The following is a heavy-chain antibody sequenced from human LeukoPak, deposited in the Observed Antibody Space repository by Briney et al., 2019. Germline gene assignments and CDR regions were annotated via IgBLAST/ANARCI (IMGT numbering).Heavy chain of an antibody. Sequence: GGSLRLSCVASGFSLSGYWMYWVRQAPGKGLEWVSTISSSGGSTYYADSVKGRFTISRDNSKNTLYLQMNSLRAEDTAVYFCAKRGDGYNAPLNYWGQGTLVTVSS. CDR3: AKRGDGYNAPLNY. J-gene: IGHJ4*02. CDR1: GFSLSGYW. CDR2: ISSSGGST. D-gene: IGHD5-24*01. V-gene: IGHV3-23*01.